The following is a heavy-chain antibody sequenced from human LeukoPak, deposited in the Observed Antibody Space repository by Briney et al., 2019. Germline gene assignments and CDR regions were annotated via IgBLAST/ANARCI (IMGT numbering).Heavy chain of an antibody. CDR2: IYYSGST. CDR3: ARDSPYYDSSGYQGSFDI. D-gene: IGHD3-22*01. V-gene: IGHV4-59*01. Sequence: SSETLSLTCTVSGGSISSYYWSWIRQPPGKGLEWIGYIYYSGSTNYNPSLKSRVTISVDTSKNQFSLKLSSVTAADTAVYYCARDSPYYDSSGYQGSFDIWGQGTRATVSS. CDR1: GGSISSYY. J-gene: IGHJ3*02.